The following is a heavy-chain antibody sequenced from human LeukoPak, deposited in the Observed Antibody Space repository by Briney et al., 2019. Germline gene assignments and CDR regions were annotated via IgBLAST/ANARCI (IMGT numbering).Heavy chain of an antibody. CDR2: IRYDGSNK. CDR3: ANGRSYYDISTGHIFDYYGMDV. J-gene: IGHJ6*02. D-gene: IGHD3-9*01. V-gene: IGHV3-30*02. CDR1: GFTFSSYG. Sequence: GRSLRLSCAASGFTFSSYGMHWVRQAPGKGLEWVAFIRYDGSNKYYADSVKGRFTISRDNSKNTLYLQMNSLRAEDTAVYYCANGRSYYDISTGHIFDYYGMDVWGQGTTVTVSS.